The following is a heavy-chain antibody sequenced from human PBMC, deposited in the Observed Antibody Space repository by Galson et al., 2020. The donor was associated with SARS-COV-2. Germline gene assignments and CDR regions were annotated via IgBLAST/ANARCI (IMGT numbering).Heavy chain of an antibody. D-gene: IGHD1-26*01. CDR1: GFTFSSYA. V-gene: IGHV3-30*04. Sequence: GESLKISCAAFGFTFSSYAMHWVRQAPGKGLEWVAVISYDGSNKYYADSVKGRFTISRDNSKNTLYLQMNSLRAEDTAVYYCARDLSGSYSGWFDPWGQGTLVTVSS. CDR2: ISYDGSNK. J-gene: IGHJ5*02. CDR3: ARDLSGSYSGWFDP.